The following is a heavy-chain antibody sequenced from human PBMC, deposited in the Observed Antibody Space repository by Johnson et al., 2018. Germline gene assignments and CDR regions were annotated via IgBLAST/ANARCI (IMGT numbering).Heavy chain of an antibody. V-gene: IGHV3-7*01. D-gene: IGHD1-26*01. CDR3: ARDGGVGARNYYGMDV. J-gene: IGHJ6*02. CDR2: IKQDESEK. CDR1: GFTFEDYA. Sequence: VQLVQSGGGLVQPGRSLRLSCVASGFTFEDYAIYWVRQAPGKGLEWVANIKQDESEKHYVDSVKGRFTISRDNAKNSLYLQMNSLRAEDTAVYYCARDGGVGARNYYGMDVWGQGPTVTVAS.